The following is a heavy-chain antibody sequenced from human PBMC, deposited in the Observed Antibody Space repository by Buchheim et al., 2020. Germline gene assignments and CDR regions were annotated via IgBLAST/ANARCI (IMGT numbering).Heavy chain of an antibody. CDR3: ARGGFLDNSCSPILDF. Sequence: QVQLVESGGGVVQPGGSLRLSCAVSGFTFSDYAMHWVRLAPGKGLQWVAVISYDGTNKYFGDSARGRFTISRDNSNNMLSLQVIRLRGEDTAVYFCARGGFLDNSCSPILDFWGQGT. CDR2: ISYDGTNK. CDR1: GFTFSDYA. V-gene: IGHV3-30-3*01. J-gene: IGHJ4*02. D-gene: IGHD2-2*03.